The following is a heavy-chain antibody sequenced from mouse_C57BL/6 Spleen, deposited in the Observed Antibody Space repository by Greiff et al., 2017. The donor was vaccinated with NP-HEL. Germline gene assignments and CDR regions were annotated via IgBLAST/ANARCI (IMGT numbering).Heavy chain of an antibody. D-gene: IGHD1-1*01. CDR2: INYDGSST. V-gene: IGHV5-16*01. CDR1: GFTFSDYY. CDR3: AREGRRYYYGSSFDY. Sequence: EVQRVESEGGLVQPGSSMKLSCTASGFTFSDYYMAWVRQVPEKGLEWVANINYDGSSTYYLDSLKSRFIISRDNAKNILYLQMSSLKSEDTATYYCAREGRRYYYGSSFDYWGQGTTLTVSS. J-gene: IGHJ2*01.